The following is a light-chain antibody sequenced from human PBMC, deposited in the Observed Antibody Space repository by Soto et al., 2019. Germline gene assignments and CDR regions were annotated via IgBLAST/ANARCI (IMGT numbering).Light chain of an antibody. J-gene: IGLJ2*01. CDR1: SSDVGGYNY. Sequence: QSVLTQPASVSGSPGQSITISCTGTSSDVGGYNYVSWYQQHPGKAPKLLIYAVNDRPSGISDRFSGAKSDNTASLTISGLQAEDEADYYCSLYTSSGTYVVFGGGTKVTVL. CDR2: AVN. CDR3: SLYTSSGTYVV. V-gene: IGLV2-14*01.